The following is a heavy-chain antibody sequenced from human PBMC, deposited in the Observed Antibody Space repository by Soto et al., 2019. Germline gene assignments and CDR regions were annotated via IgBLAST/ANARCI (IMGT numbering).Heavy chain of an antibody. CDR1: GYTFTSYG. CDR3: ARDLLGSFDV. D-gene: IGHD2-15*01. V-gene: IGHV1-18*01. Sequence: QVQLVQSGAVVKKPGASVKVSCKASGYTFTSYGIGWVRQAPGQGLEWMGWINTNNGNTNSAQRLQGRGTMTADTSTRTGYMGLRSLRSDDTAIYYCARDLLGSFDVWGQGTMVTISS. J-gene: IGHJ3*01. CDR2: INTNNGNT.